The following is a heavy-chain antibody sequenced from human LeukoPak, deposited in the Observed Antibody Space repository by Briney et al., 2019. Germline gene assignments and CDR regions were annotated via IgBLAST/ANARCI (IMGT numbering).Heavy chain of an antibody. CDR1: GFTFSDYY. CDR3: AKDSMVVSGVFDS. J-gene: IGHJ4*02. CDR2: MSDSGDTT. V-gene: IGHV3-23*01. D-gene: IGHD2-15*01. Sequence: GGSLRLSCAASGFTFSDYYMTWVRQSPGKGLEWVSSMSDSGDTTYYADSVKGRYTISRDNSNKKLFLQMNSLRAEDTALYYCAKDSMVVSGVFDSWGQGTLVTVSS.